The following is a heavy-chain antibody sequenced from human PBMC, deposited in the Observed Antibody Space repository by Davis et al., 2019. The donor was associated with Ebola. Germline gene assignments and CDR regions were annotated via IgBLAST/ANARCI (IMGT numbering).Heavy chain of an antibody. J-gene: IGHJ4*02. CDR2: IRSKADGGTT. V-gene: IGHV3-15*01. CDR3: TTGPY. Sequence: GESLKISCAASGFSFTSAWMIWVRQAPGKGLEWVGRIRSKADGGTTDYAAPVKGRFTISRDDSKDTLYLQMNSLKTEDTAVYYCTTGPYWGQGTLVTVSS. CDR1: GFSFTSAW.